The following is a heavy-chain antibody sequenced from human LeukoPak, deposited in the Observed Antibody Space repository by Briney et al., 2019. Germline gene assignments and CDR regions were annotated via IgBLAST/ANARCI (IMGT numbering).Heavy chain of an antibody. D-gene: IGHD3-22*01. CDR3: ATHDNGYYYG. Sequence: GASENVSCKVSGYTLTQLAMHWERQSPGKAPEWMVDFVPEDGDTIYAQGFQGRVTMTEDTSTDTAYMELSRLRSDDTAVYYSATHDNGYYYGRGQGTLVSVSS. J-gene: IGHJ4*02. V-gene: IGHV1-24*01. CDR1: GYTLTQLA. CDR2: FVPEDGDT.